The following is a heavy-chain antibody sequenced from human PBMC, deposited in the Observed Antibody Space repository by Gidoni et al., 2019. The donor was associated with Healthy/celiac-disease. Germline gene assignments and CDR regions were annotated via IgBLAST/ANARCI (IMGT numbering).Heavy chain of an antibody. D-gene: IGHD1-20*01. V-gene: IGHV2-5*01. J-gene: IGHJ6*02. CDR2: IYWNDDK. CDR1: GFSLSTSGVG. CDR3: AHSPGVITGTSYYDYGMDV. Sequence: QITLKESGPTLVKPTQTLTLTCTFSGFSLSTSGVGVGWIRQPPGKALEWLALIYWNDDKRYSPSLKSRLTITKDTSKNQVVLTMTNMDPVDTATYYCAHSPGVITGTSYYDYGMDVWGQGTTVTVSS.